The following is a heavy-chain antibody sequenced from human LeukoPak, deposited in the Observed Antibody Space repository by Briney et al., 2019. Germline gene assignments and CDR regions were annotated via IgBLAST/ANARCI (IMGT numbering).Heavy chain of an antibody. CDR3: AKTSITMVRGVPYYFDY. V-gene: IGHV3-23*01. CDR2: ISGTGGST. CDR1: GFTFSTYA. D-gene: IGHD3-10*01. Sequence: GGSLRLSCAASGFTFSTYAMTWVRQAPGKGLEWVSLISGTGGSTYYADSVKGRFTISRDNSKNTLYLQMNSLRAKDTAVYYCAKTSITMVRGVPYYFDYWGQGALVTVSS. J-gene: IGHJ4*02.